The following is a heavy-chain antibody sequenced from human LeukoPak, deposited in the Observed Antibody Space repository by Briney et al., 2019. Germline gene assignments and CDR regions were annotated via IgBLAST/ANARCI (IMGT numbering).Heavy chain of an antibody. J-gene: IGHJ5*02. CDR1: GGTFSSYA. D-gene: IGHD1-26*01. CDR2: IIPIFGTA. Sequence: SVKVSCKASGGTFSSYAISWVRQAPGQGLEWMGGIIPIFGTANYAQKFQGRVTITADESTSTACMELSSLRSEDTAVYYCASSGALTYGVIPAINWFDPWGQGTLVTVSS. CDR3: ASSGALTYGVIPAINWFDP. V-gene: IGHV1-69*13.